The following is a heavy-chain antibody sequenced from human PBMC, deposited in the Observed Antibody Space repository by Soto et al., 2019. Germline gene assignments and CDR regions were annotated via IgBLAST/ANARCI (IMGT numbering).Heavy chain of an antibody. J-gene: IGHJ6*04. Sequence: LSLTFSVSGGSISSGYYYWSWIRQPPGKGLEWIGNIYYSGNTYYNPSLKSRLIISIDTSKNQFSLKVGSVTAADTAVYYCARCSDEYPYSGRDGWGKGNTVTV. CDR1: GGSISSGYYY. V-gene: IGHV4-30-4*01. CDR2: IYYSGNT. D-gene: IGHD6-25*01. CDR3: ARCSDEYPYSGRDG.